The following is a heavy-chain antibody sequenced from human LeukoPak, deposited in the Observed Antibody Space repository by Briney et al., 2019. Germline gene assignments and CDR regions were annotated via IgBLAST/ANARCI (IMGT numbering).Heavy chain of an antibody. D-gene: IGHD3-10*01. CDR3: ARGFGHP. J-gene: IGHJ5*02. CDR1: GGSISGYY. Sequence: SETLSLTCTVSGGSISGYYWSWFGQPAGKGLEWIGRVYTSGTTNYNPSLKSRVTMSIDTSKNQFSLKLTSVTAADTAVYYCARGFGHPWGQGTLVTVSS. CDR2: VYTSGTT. V-gene: IGHV4-4*07.